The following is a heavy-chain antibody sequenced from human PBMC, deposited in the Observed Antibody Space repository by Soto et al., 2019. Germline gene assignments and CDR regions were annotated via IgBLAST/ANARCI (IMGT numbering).Heavy chain of an antibody. J-gene: IGHJ4*02. CDR2: ISGSSSTI. V-gene: IGHV3-48*01. Sequence: GGSLRLSCAASGFSFNTYSMNWVRQTPGKGLEWVSYISGSSSTIYYADSMKGRFTISRDNAKNSLYLQMKSLRAEDTAVYYCASGHYDILTGYPYYFDYWGPGILVTVSS. D-gene: IGHD3-9*01. CDR3: ASGHYDILTGYPYYFDY. CDR1: GFSFNTYS.